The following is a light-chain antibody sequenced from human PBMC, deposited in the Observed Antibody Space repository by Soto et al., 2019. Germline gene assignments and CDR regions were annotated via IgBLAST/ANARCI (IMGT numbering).Light chain of an antibody. CDR1: QRMTNNF. Sequence: EIVLTQSPDTLSLSLGERVTLSCRASQRMTNNFLAWFQQKPGLAPRLLIHGASTIASGVPERFTGGGSGTDFVLTISRVEPEDFAVYYCQQYGRSPFTFGQGTKLQIK. V-gene: IGKV3-20*01. CDR2: GAS. J-gene: IGKJ2*01. CDR3: QQYGRSPFT.